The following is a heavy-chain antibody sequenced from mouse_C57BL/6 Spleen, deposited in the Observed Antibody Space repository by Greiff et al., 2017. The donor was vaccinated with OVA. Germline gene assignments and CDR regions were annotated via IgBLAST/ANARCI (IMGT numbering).Heavy chain of an antibody. CDR3: ARGRPGNAMDY. V-gene: IGHV1-22*01. CDR2: INPNTGGT. CDR1: GYTFTDYN. J-gene: IGHJ4*01. Sequence: VQLQQSGPELVKPGASVKMSCKASGYTFTDYNMHWVKQSHGKSLEWIGYINPNTGGTSYHQKFKGKATLTVNKSSSTAYMELRSLTSEDSAVXYCARGRPGNAMDYWGQGTSVTVSS.